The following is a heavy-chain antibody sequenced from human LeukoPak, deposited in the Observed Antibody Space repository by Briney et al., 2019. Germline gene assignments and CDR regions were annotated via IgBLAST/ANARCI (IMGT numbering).Heavy chain of an antibody. CDR1: GGLISSGSYD. Sequence: SQTLSLTCTISGGLISSGSYDWSWIRQPAGKGLEGIGRIYSSGSTNYNPALRSRLTISVDTSKNQFSLKLSSVTAADTAVYYCASTICISTSCYPGVVDYWGQGTLVTVSS. CDR2: IYSSGST. CDR3: ASTICISTSCYPGVVDY. V-gene: IGHV4-61*02. J-gene: IGHJ4*02. D-gene: IGHD2-2*01.